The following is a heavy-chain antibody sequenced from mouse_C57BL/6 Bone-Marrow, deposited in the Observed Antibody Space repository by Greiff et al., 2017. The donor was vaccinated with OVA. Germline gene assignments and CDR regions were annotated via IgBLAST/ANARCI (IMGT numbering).Heavy chain of an antibody. CDR3: ARGGITGPHY. D-gene: IGHD1-1*01. Sequence: EVQLVESGGDLVKPGGSLKLSCAASGFTFSGYAMSWVRQTPEKRLEWVATISDGGSYTYHPDNVKGRFTISRDNAKNNLYLQMSQLKSEDTAMYYCARGGITGPHYWGQGTTLTVSS. J-gene: IGHJ2*01. CDR1: GFTFSGYA. V-gene: IGHV5-4*01. CDR2: ISDGGSYT.